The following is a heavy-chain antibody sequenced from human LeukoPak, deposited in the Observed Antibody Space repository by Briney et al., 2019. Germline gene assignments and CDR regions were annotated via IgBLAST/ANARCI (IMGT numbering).Heavy chain of an antibody. V-gene: IGHV3-23*01. Sequence: AGGSLRLACVVSGFTVSNYAMSWVRQAPGKGREWVSGISGSGGSTYYADSVKGRFTISRDNSRNTLYLQMNSLRAEDTAVYYCAKLSGPQIYDVFDVWGQGEMVTVSS. CDR2: ISGSGGST. J-gene: IGHJ3*01. CDR3: AKLSGPQIYDVFDV. CDR1: GFTVSNYA. D-gene: IGHD3-16*02.